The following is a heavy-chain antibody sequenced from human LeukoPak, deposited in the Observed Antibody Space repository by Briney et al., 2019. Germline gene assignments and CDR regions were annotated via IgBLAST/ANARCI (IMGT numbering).Heavy chain of an antibody. Sequence: GGSLRLSCAASGFTFSSYAMSWVRQAPGKGLGWVSAISGSGGSTYYADSVKGRFTISRDNSKNTLYLQMNSLRAEDTAVYYCAKVPSTYYYDSSGLDYWGQGTLVTVSS. V-gene: IGHV3-23*01. CDR2: ISGSGGST. J-gene: IGHJ4*02. D-gene: IGHD3-22*01. CDR3: AKVPSTYYYDSSGLDY. CDR1: GFTFSSYA.